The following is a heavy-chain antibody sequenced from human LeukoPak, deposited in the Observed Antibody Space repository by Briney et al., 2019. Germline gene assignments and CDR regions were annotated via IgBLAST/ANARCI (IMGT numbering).Heavy chain of an antibody. Sequence: PGGSLRLSCAVSGFTFSSYSMNWVRQAPGKGLEWVSSISSSSSYIYYADSVKGRFTISRDNAKNSLHLQMNSLRAEDTAVYYCARDPAGNYYGSGSPRYFENWGQGTLVTVSS. CDR2: ISSSSSYI. CDR3: ARDPAGNYYGSGSPRYFEN. D-gene: IGHD3-10*01. CDR1: GFTFSSYS. V-gene: IGHV3-21*01. J-gene: IGHJ4*02.